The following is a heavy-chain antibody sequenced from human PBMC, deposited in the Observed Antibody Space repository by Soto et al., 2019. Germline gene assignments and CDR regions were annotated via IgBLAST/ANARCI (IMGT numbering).Heavy chain of an antibody. V-gene: IGHV4-59*08. CDR2: IYYGGTT. D-gene: IGHD4-4*01. Sequence: SDTVSLTDTLSGGSVSPNYGSWLRQPPGKGLEWVGYIYYGGTTSYNPSLKSRVTISLETSKRQFSLRLSSVTAADTAVYYCARLGNYYQSLDPWGPGTLVTVS. J-gene: IGHJ5*02. CDR3: ARLGNYYQSLDP. CDR1: GGSVSPNY.